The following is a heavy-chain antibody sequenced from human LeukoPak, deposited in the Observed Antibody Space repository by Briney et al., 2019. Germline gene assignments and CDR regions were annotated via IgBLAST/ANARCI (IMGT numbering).Heavy chain of an antibody. J-gene: IGHJ4*02. CDR1: GFTFSNYW. CDR2: INTDGTT. Sequence: PGGSLRLSCAASGFTFSNYWMHWVRQTPGKGLVWVSRINTDGTTRYADSVKGRFTISRDNAKNTVYLQMDSPRAEDTAVYYCARGAGIVGSTTPFDYWGQGALVTVSS. V-gene: IGHV3-74*01. CDR3: ARGAGIVGSTTPFDY. D-gene: IGHD1-26*01.